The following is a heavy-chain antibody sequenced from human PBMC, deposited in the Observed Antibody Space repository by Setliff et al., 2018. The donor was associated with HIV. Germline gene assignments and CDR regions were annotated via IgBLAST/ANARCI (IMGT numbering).Heavy chain of an antibody. J-gene: IGHJ6*03. CDR3: ARRRLAICGGDCYYYYMDF. CDR1: GYNFTNCG. CDR2: ISAHDGKK. V-gene: IGHV1-18*04. D-gene: IGHD2-21*01. Sequence: ASVKVSCKASGYNFTNCGIPGLRQAPGQEPEWMGSISAHDGKKNYGQKFHGRLSMSTDTSASTAYMELRSLRPGDPAIYYCARRRLAICGGDCYYYYMDFWGKGTTVTVSS.